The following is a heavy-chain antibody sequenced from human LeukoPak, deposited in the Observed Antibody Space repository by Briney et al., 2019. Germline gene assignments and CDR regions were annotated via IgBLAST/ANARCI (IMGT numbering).Heavy chain of an antibody. D-gene: IGHD2-8*01. Sequence: PSETLSLTCTVSGGSISSYYWSWIRQPPGKGLEWIGYIYTSGGTNYNPSLKSRVTISVDTSKNQFSLKLSSVTAADTAVYYCARLRYNGYSYYYYYMDVWGKGTTVTVSS. CDR1: GGSISSYY. CDR2: IYTSGGT. CDR3: ARLRYNGYSYYYYYMDV. V-gene: IGHV4-4*09. J-gene: IGHJ6*03.